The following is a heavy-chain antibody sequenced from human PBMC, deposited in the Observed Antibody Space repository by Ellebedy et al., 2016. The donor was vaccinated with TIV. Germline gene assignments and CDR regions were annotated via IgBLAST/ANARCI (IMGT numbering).Heavy chain of an antibody. CDR3: VKDRHFDWISVDDNALDF. J-gene: IGHJ3*01. Sequence: GESLKISCAASGFSFRTYGMHWVRQAPGKGLEWVAVISYDRSQKFYVDSVKGRFTISRDNAKNSLYLQMDGLRTDDTALYFCVKDRHFDWISVDDNALDFWGQGTMVTVSS. V-gene: IGHV3-30*18. D-gene: IGHD3-9*01. CDR2: ISYDRSQK. CDR1: GFSFRTYG.